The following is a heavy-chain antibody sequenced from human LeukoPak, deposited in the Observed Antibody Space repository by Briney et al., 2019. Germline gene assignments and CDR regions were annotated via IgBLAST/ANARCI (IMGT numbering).Heavy chain of an antibody. CDR3: ARVGCSSTSCYTRWSNY. CDR2: ISSSSYI. D-gene: IGHD2-2*02. Sequence: PGGSLRLSCAASGFTFSSYSMNWVRQAPGKGLEWVSSISSSSYIYYADSVKGRFTISRDNAKNSLYLQMNSLRAEGTAVYYCARVGCSSTSCYTRWSNYWGQGTLVTVSS. J-gene: IGHJ4*02. CDR1: GFTFSSYS. V-gene: IGHV3-21*01.